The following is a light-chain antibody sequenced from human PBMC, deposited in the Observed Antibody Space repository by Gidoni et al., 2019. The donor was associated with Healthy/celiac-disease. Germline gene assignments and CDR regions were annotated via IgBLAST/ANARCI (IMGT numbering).Light chain of an antibody. Sequence: DIQMTQSPSSLSASVGDRVTITCRASQSISSYLNCYQQKPGKAPKLLIYAASSLQSGVPSRFSGSGSGTDFTLTINSLQPEYFATYYCQQSYSTPWTFGQWTKVEIK. CDR1: QSISSY. CDR2: AAS. CDR3: QQSYSTPWT. V-gene: IGKV1-39*01. J-gene: IGKJ1*01.